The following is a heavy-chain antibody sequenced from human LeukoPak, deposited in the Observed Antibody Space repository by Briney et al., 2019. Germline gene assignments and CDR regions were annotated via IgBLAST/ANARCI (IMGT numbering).Heavy chain of an antibody. V-gene: IGHV5-51*01. J-gene: IGHJ4*02. CDR3: ARYSGSSTAHLDY. CDR2: IYPGASDT. D-gene: IGHD1-26*01. CDR1: GYSFTTYW. Sequence: GEALKISCRGSGYSFTTYWIGWVRQMPGKGLEWRGIIYPGASDTRYSPSFQGPVTISADKSISTAYLQWSSLKASDSAMYYCARYSGSSTAHLDYWGQGTLVTVSS.